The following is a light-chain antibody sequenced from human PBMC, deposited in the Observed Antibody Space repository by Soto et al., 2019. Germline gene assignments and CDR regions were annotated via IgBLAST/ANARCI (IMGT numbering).Light chain of an antibody. CDR3: AAWDDSLNGPV. J-gene: IGLJ3*02. CDR1: NPNIESKP. CDR2: GFN. Sequence: QSVLTQPPSVSGTLGQRASISCSGTNPNIESKPVSWYQQLPGTAPKLLVYGFNERPSGVPDRFSGSKSGTSASLAIGGLQSEDESDYYCAAWDDSLNGPVFGGGTKLTVL. V-gene: IGLV1-44*01.